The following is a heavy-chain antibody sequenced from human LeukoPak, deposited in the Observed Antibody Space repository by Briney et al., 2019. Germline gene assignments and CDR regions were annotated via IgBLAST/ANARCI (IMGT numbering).Heavy chain of an antibody. J-gene: IGHJ3*02. V-gene: IGHV1-69*10. CDR3: ARDQAQFGDSLDNDGFDI. CDR2: IIPIFGIA. D-gene: IGHD4-17*01. Sequence: SVKVSCKASGGTFSSYAISWVRQARGQGLEWMGGIIPIFGIANYRQKFQGRVTITTDRSTSTAYMEMSSLSSEDTAVYYCARDQAQFGDSLDNDGFDIWGQGTMVTVSS. CDR1: GGTFSSYA.